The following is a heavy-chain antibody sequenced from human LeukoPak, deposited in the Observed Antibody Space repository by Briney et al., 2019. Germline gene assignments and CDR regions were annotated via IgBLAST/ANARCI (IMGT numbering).Heavy chain of an antibody. D-gene: IGHD2-15*01. J-gene: IGHJ6*03. CDR1: GGTFSNYA. V-gene: IGHV1-3*01. CDR2: MNGGNGNT. Sequence: ASVKVPCKASGGTFSNYAISWVRQAPGQRPEWMGWMNGGNGNTKYSQKFQGRITLIRDTSAATAYMELSSLRHDDLAVYYCARGRGTSGSNRDFYYYYYMDVWGKGTTVTVSS. CDR3: ARGRGTSGSNRDFYYYYYMDV.